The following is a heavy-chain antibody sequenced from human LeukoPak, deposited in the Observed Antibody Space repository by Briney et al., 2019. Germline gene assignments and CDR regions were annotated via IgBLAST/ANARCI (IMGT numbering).Heavy chain of an antibody. D-gene: IGHD2-21*02. CDR3: ARGYRFCGGDCSGGAFDI. CDR1: GGSISSGGYY. CDR2: IYYSGST. J-gene: IGHJ3*02. Sequence: SETLSLTCTVSGGSISSGGYYWSWIRQHPGKGLEWIGYIYYSGSTYYNPSLKSRVTMSVDTSKNQFSLKLSSVTAADTAVYYCARGYRFCGGDCSGGAFDIWGQGTMVTVSS. V-gene: IGHV4-31*03.